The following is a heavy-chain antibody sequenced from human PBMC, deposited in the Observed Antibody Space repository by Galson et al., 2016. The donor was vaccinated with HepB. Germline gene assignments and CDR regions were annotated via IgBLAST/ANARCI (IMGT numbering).Heavy chain of an antibody. J-gene: IGHJ5*02. D-gene: IGHD2/OR15-2a*01. V-gene: IGHV3-43*02. CDR2: IRGDGRKT. CDR1: GLPSYTYA. Sequence: SGLPSYTYAMLWVRHAPGQGLECVPRIRGDGRKTYYADSVKGRFSISRDNSKKSLYLEMNSLRTEDTAFYYCGILYGGFDPWGQGTLVTVSS. CDR3: GILYGGFDP.